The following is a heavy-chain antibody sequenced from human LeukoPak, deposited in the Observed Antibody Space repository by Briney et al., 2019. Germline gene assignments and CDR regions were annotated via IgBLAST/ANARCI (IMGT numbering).Heavy chain of an antibody. CDR3: AKDQYSSGWSEGYFDY. CDR1: GFTFSSYD. CDR2: ISGSGGST. D-gene: IGHD6-19*01. Sequence: QPGGSLRLSCAASGFTFSSYDMHWVRQATGKGLEWVSAISGSGGSTYYADSVKGRFTISRDDSKNTLYLQMNSLRAEDTAVYYCAKDQYSSGWSEGYFDYWGQGTLVTVSS. J-gene: IGHJ4*02. V-gene: IGHV3-23*01.